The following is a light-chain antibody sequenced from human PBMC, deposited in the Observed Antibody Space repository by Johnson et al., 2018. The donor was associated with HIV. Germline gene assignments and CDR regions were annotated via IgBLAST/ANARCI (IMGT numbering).Light chain of an antibody. J-gene: IGLJ1*01. CDR2: DSN. Sequence: QSVLTQPPSLSATQGQNITISCSGNSSNIGSNYVSWYQQLPGTAPKLLIYDSNKRPSGIPDRFSGSKSGTSATLGITGLQTGDEADYYCGAWDSSLSGFVFGTGTMVTVL. CDR1: SSNIGSNY. CDR3: GAWDSSLSGFV. V-gene: IGLV1-51*01.